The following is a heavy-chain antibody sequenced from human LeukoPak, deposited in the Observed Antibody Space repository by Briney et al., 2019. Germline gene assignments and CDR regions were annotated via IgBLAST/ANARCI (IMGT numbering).Heavy chain of an antibody. CDR1: GGSISSSNW. CDR2: IYHSGST. Sequence: SGTLSLTCAVSGGSISSSNWWSWVRQPPGKGLEWIGEIYHSGSTNYNPSLKSRVTISVDKSKNQFSLKLSSVTAADTAVYYCARPSSSWYFGFDYWGQGTLVTVSS. V-gene: IGHV4-4*02. D-gene: IGHD6-13*01. CDR3: ARPSSSWYFGFDY. J-gene: IGHJ4*02.